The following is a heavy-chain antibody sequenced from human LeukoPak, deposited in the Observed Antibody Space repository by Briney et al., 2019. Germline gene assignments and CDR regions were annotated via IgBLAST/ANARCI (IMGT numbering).Heavy chain of an antibody. CDR2: IHYSGTT. CDR3: ATGRSIRYFDY. J-gene: IGHJ4*02. CDR1: GVSIFSYY. Sequence: PSETLSLTCTVSGVSIFSYYWTWIRQPPGQGLEWIGYIHYSGTTTYNPSLKSRVTISVDTSKSQFSLKLTSATAADTAIYYCATGRSIRYFDYWGQGTLLSVSS. D-gene: IGHD3-9*01. V-gene: IGHV4-59*08.